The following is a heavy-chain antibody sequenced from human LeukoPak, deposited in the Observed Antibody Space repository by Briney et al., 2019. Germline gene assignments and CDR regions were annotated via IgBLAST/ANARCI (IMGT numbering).Heavy chain of an antibody. J-gene: IGHJ4*02. CDR1: GDSVSSNSAA. D-gene: IGHD1-26*01. V-gene: IGHV6-1*01. CDR3: ARGEVGATFFDY. Sequence: TSQTLSLTCAISGDSVSSNSAAWNWIRQSPSRGLEWLGRTYYRSKWYNDYAVSVKSRITINPDTSKNQFSLKLSSVTAADTAVYYCARGEVGATFFDYWGQGTLVTVSS. CDR2: TYYRSKWYN.